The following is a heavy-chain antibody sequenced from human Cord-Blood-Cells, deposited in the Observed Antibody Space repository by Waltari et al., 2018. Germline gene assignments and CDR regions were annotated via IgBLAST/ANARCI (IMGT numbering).Heavy chain of an antibody. Sequence: QVQLVESGGGVVQPGRSLRLSCAASGFTFSSYAMHWVRQAPGKGLEWVAVISYDGSNKYYADSVKGRFTISRDNSKNTLYLQMNSLRAEDTAVYYCVRFEFPGGTLRADAFDIWGQGTMVTVSS. V-gene: IGHV3-30-3*01. CDR1: GFTFSSYA. CDR2: ISYDGSNK. J-gene: IGHJ3*02. CDR3: VRFEFPGGTLRADAFDI. D-gene: IGHD2-15*01.